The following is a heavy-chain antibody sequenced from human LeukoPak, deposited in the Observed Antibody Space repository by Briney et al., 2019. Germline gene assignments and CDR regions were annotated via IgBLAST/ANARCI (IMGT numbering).Heavy chain of an antibody. J-gene: IGHJ6*02. V-gene: IGHV3-30*18. Sequence: PGGSLRLSCAASGFTFSSYGMHWVRQAPGKGLGWVAVISFDGGNKVYADSVKGRVTISRDNSKNTLSLQMNSLRAEDTAVYYCAKEKGSGSYYNYQYGMDVWGQGTTVTVSS. CDR3: AKEKGSGSYYNYQYGMDV. CDR1: GFTFSSYG. CDR2: ISFDGGNK. D-gene: IGHD3-10*01.